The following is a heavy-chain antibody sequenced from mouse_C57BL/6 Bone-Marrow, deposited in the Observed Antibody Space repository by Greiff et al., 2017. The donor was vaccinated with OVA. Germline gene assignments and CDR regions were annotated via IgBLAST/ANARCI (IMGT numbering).Heavy chain of an antibody. CDR3: VRNYGSIHFDY. CDR2: IRSKSNNYAT. Sequence: EVNVVESGGGLVQPKGSLKLSCAASGFSFNTYAMNWVRQAPGKGLEWVARIRSKSNNYATYYADSVKDRFTISRDDSESMLYLQMNNLKTEDTAMYYCVRNYGSIHFDYWGQGTTLTVSS. V-gene: IGHV10-1*01. J-gene: IGHJ2*01. D-gene: IGHD1-1*01. CDR1: GFSFNTYA.